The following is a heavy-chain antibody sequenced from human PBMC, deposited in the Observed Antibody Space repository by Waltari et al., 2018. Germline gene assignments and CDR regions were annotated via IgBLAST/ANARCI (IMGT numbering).Heavy chain of an antibody. V-gene: IGHV4-59*01. D-gene: IGHD3-10*02. J-gene: IGHJ6*02. CDR3: ARMLGGSYGMDV. CDR1: GGSISSYY. CDR2: IYYSGST. Sequence: QVQLQESGPGLVKPSETLSLTCTVSGGSISSYYWSWIRQPPGKGLEWIGYIYYSGSTNYNPPLRIRVTISGDTSKTQFSLKLSSVTAADTAVYYCARMLGGSYGMDVWGQGTTVTVSS.